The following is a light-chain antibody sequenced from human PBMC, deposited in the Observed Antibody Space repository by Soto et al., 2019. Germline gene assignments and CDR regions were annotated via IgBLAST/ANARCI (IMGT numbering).Light chain of an antibody. CDR1: QSVSTH. Sequence: EIVVTQFPATLSVYPGERATLSCRTSQSVSTHLAWFQQRPGQAPRLLIYETSTRATGVPARFTGSGSETEFTLTISSLQSEDFAVYYCQQYHIWYTFGQGTELEIK. V-gene: IGKV3-15*01. CDR2: ETS. CDR3: QQYHIWYT. J-gene: IGKJ2*01.